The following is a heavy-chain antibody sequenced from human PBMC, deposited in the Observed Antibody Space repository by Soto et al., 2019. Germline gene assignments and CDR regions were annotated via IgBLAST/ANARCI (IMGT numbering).Heavy chain of an antibody. V-gene: IGHV3-23*01. Sequence: GGSLRLSCEASGFTFSDYVMNWVRQGPGKGLEWVSTIGRGDDKYYADSVKGRFTISRDTSKNTLFLQMNSLRAEDTAVYYCAREVEWLLSQGAFDIWGHGTMVTV. D-gene: IGHD3-3*01. CDR3: AREVEWLLSQGAFDI. J-gene: IGHJ3*02. CDR2: IGRGDDK. CDR1: GFTFSDYV.